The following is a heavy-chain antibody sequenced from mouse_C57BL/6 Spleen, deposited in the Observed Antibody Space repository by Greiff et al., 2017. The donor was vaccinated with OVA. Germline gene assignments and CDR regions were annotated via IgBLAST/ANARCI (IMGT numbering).Heavy chain of an antibody. CDR2: IYPRSGNT. CDR1: GYTFTSYG. D-gene: IGHD2-3*01. Sequence: QVQLQQSGAELARPGASVKLSCKASGYTFTSYGISWVKQRTGQGLEWIGAIYPRSGNTYYNEKFKGKATLTADKYSSTAYMELRSLTSEDSAVYFCARRDGYYDYWGQGTTLTVSS. CDR3: ARRDGYYDY. V-gene: IGHV1-81*01. J-gene: IGHJ2*01.